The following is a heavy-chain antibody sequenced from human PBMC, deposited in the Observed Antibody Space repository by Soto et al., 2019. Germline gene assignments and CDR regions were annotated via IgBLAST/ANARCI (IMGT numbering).Heavy chain of an antibody. CDR3: ARDMDPHCSSSRCFGNWFDP. D-gene: IGHD2-2*01. J-gene: IGHJ5*02. CDR2: ISAYNGDT. CDR1: GYTFPNYG. V-gene: IGHV1-18*01. Sequence: ASVKVSCKASGYTFPNYGVSWVRQAPGQGLEWMGWISAYNGDTNYAQKVQGRVTMTTDTSTNTVYMELRSLRSDDTAVYYCARDMDPHCSSSRCFGNWFDPWGQGTLVTVSS.